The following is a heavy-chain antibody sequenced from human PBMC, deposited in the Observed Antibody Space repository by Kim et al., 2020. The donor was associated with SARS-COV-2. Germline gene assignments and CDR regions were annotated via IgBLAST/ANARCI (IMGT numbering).Heavy chain of an antibody. D-gene: IGHD2-21*01. CDR1: GFTFSSYA. CDR2: ISGSGGST. Sequence: SLRLSCAASGFTFSSYAMSWVRQAPGKGLEWVSAISGSGGSTYYADSVKGRFTISRDNSKNTLYLQMNSLRAEDTAVYYCAKSPRLVAGIYYYYYYGMDVWGQGTTVTVSS. J-gene: IGHJ6*02. V-gene: IGHV3-23*01. CDR3: AKSPRLVAGIYYYYYYGMDV.